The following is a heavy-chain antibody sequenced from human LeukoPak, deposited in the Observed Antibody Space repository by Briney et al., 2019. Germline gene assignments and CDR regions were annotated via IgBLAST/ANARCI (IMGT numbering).Heavy chain of an antibody. CDR3: ARLYTAYSSSWYIDC. D-gene: IGHD6-13*01. J-gene: IGHJ4*02. Sequence: GGSLRLSCAASGSRVTGNYMIWVRQAPGTGLEWVSSIYSVGSTYYADSVKGRFTISRDKSKNTLYLQMNSLRVEDTAVYYCARLYTAYSSSWYIDCWGQGTLVTVSS. CDR2: IYSVGST. V-gene: IGHV3-53*01. CDR1: GSRVTGNY.